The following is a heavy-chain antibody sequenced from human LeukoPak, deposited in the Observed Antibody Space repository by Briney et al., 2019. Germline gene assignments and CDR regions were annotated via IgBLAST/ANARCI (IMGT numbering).Heavy chain of an antibody. CDR3: ARAGWHTSGWERGNWFDP. Sequence: SETLSLTCAVYGGSFSGYYWSWIRQPPGKGLEWIGEINHSGSTNYNPSLKSRVTMSVDTSKNQFSLKLSSVTAADTAVYYCARAGWHTSGWERGNWFDPWGQGTLVTVSS. J-gene: IGHJ5*02. CDR1: GGSFSGYY. CDR2: INHSGST. D-gene: IGHD6-19*01. V-gene: IGHV4-34*01.